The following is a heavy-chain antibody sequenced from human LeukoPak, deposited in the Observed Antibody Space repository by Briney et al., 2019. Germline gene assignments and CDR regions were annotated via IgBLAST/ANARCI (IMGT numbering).Heavy chain of an antibody. Sequence: GGSLRLSCAASGFTFSSYAMSWVRQAPGKGLEWVSGISDSGGTVYYADSVKGRFTISRDNSKNLLYLQMNSLRAGDTAVYYCAKKLSGSYKGFDYWGQGTLVTVSS. CDR3: AKKLSGSYKGFDY. D-gene: IGHD1-26*01. J-gene: IGHJ4*02. CDR2: ISDSGGTV. CDR1: GFTFSSYA. V-gene: IGHV3-23*01.